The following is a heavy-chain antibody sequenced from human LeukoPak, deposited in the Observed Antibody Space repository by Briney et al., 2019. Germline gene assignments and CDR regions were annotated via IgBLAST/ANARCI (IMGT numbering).Heavy chain of an antibody. J-gene: IGHJ6*02. CDR3: ARGGGSGSNGMDV. CDR1: GFTFSSYS. V-gene: IGHV3-48*02. CDR2: ITGGGGTR. D-gene: IGHD3-10*01. Sequence: GGSLRLSCAASGFTFSSYSMSWFRQAPGKGLEWVSYITGGGGTRSYADSVKGRFTISRDTAENSLYLEMNSLRDEDTAVYYCARGGGSGSNGMDVWGQGTTVTVSS.